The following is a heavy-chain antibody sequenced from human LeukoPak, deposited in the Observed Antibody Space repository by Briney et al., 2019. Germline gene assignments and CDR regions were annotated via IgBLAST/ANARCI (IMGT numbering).Heavy chain of an antibody. CDR2: IQTDGSST. V-gene: IGHV3-74*01. CDR1: GFTFSDYC. J-gene: IGHJ4*02. D-gene: IGHD3-3*01. CDR3: ASHPGYDFWSGYSY. Sequence: GGSLRLSCAASGFTFSDYCMSWIRQAPGKGLVWVSRIQTDGSSTTYADSVKGRFTISRDNAKNTLYLQMNSLRAEDTAVYYCASHPGYDFWSGYSYWGQGTLVTVSS.